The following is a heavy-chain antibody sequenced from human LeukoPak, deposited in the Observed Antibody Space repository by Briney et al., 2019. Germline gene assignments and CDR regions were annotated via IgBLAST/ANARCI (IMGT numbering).Heavy chain of an antibody. J-gene: IGHJ3*02. V-gene: IGHV1-18*01. D-gene: IGHD1-26*01. CDR2: ISAYNGNT. CDR1: GYTFTSYG. CDR3: ARDPSGIVRAFDI. Sequence: GASVKVSCKASGYTFTSYGISWVLQAPGQELEWMGWISAYNGNTNYAQKLQGRVTMTTDTSTSTAYMELRSLRSDDTAVYYCARDPSGIVRAFDIWGQGTMVTVSS.